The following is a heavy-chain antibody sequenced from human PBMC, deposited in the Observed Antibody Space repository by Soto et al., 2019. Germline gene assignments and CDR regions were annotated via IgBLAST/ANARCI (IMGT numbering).Heavy chain of an antibody. J-gene: IGHJ6*02. D-gene: IGHD6-13*01. CDR1: GFTFSSYW. CDR3: ARIAASGRGWDV. V-gene: IGHV3-7*01. CDR2: IKQDGSKE. Sequence: EVQLVESGGGLVQPGGSLRLSCVDSGFTFSSYWMSWVRQAPVKGLEWVGNIKQDGSKENYADSVKGRFTISRDNAKNSMYLQMNSLRVEDTAVYYCARIAASGRGWDVWGQGTTVVVSS.